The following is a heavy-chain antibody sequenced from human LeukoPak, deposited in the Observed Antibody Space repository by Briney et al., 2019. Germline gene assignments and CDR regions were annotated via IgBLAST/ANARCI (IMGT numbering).Heavy chain of an antibody. D-gene: IGHD6-19*01. CDR3: ARSIEVAGIVADYYYYAMDG. V-gene: IGHV4-59*12. CDR1: GGSISSYY. Sequence: SETVSLTCTVSGGSISSYYWSWIRQPPGKGLEWIGEINYSGSTNYNPSLNSRVTISLQTSKNQFSLKLSSVTAQGTVMYDCARSIEVAGIVADYYYYAMDGWGQGTTVTVSS. CDR2: INYSGST. J-gene: IGHJ6*02.